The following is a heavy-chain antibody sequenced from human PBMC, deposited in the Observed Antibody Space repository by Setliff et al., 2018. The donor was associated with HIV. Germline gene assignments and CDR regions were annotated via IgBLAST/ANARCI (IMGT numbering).Heavy chain of an antibody. CDR1: GASISSYY. V-gene: IGHV4-4*09. CDR2: IYTSGST. Sequence: SETLSLTCSVSGASISSYYWSWIRQPPGKGLEWIGYIYTSGSTNYNPSLKSRVTISVDTSKNQFSLKLSSVTAADTAVYYCARELLRSWDGSENSYKPYYFDYWGQGTLVTVSS. D-gene: IGHD3-10*01. CDR3: ARELLRSWDGSENSYKPYYFDY. J-gene: IGHJ4*02.